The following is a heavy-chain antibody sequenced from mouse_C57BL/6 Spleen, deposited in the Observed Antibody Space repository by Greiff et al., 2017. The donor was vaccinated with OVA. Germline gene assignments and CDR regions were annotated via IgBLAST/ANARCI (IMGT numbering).Heavy chain of an antibody. V-gene: IGHV5-17*01. J-gene: IGHJ4*01. D-gene: IGHD1-1*01. CDR1: GFTFSDYG. CDR2: ISRGSGSI. CDR3: ASGDYYGSFYAMDD. Sequence: EVQLQESGAGLVKPGGSLKLSCAASGFTFSDYGMHWVRQAPGKGLEWVAYISRGSGSIYYADTVKGRFTLSGDNAKNTLFLQMTSLRSEDTAMYDCASGDYYGSFYAMDDWGQGTTVTVSS.